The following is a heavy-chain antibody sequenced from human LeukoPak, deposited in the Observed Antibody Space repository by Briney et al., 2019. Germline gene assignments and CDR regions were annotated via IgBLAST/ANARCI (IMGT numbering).Heavy chain of an antibody. Sequence: GESLKISCKAFGYIFNTYWIGWVHQVPGKGLEWMGVIYPGDSRTRYNPSFQGQVTFSADKSISTAYLQWSSLKASDTAMYYCARRDSSGYSFHSWGQGTLVTVSS. V-gene: IGHV5-51*07. D-gene: IGHD3-22*01. CDR2: IYPGDSRT. CDR3: ARRDSSGYSFHS. CDR1: GYIFNTYW. J-gene: IGHJ5*01.